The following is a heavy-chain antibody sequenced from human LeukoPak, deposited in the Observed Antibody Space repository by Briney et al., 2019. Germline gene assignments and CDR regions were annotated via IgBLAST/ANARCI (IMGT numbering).Heavy chain of an antibody. D-gene: IGHD3-10*01. V-gene: IGHV4-30-4*01. Sequence: SETLSLTCTVSGGSISRVDYYWSWIRQPPGKGLEWIGYIYYSGNTSYNPSLKSRVTTSVDTSKNKFSLKLSSVTAADTAVYFCARGYFGSGGRFDPWGQGTLVTVSS. CDR1: GGSISRVDYY. J-gene: IGHJ5*02. CDR3: ARGYFGSGGRFDP. CDR2: IYYSGNT.